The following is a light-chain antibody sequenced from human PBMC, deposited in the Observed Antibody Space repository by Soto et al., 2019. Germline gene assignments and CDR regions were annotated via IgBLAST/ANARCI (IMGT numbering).Light chain of an antibody. CDR3: QQYNNWRYT. CDR1: QSVRSN. V-gene: IGKV3-15*01. CDR2: GAS. J-gene: IGKJ2*01. Sequence: ELVMTQSPATLSVSPGERATLSCRASQSVRSNLAWYQQKPGQAPRLLIYGASTRATGIPARFSGSGSGTEFTLTISSLQSEDFAVYYCQQYNNWRYTFGQGTKLEIK.